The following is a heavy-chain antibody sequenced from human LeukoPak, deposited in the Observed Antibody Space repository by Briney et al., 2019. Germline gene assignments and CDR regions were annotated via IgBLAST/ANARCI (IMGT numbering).Heavy chain of an antibody. J-gene: IGHJ5*02. V-gene: IGHV3-66*01. D-gene: IGHD2-2*01. CDR1: GFTVSSNY. CDR2: IYSGGNT. Sequence: PGGSLRLSCAASGFTVSSNYMSWVRQAPGKGLDWVSVIYSGGNTYYADSVEGRFTISRDNSKNTVYLQMNSLRAEDTAVYYCARAGGVYCSSTSCYPNWFDPWGQGTLVTVSS. CDR3: ARAGGVYCSSTSCYPNWFDP.